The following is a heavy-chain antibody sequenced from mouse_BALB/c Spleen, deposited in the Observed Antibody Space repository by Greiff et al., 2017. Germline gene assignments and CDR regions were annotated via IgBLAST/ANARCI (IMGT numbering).Heavy chain of an antibody. J-gene: IGHJ4*01. D-gene: IGHD2-3*01. V-gene: IGHV5-2*01. Sequence: EVHLVESGGGLVQPGESLKLSCESNEYEFPSHDMSWVRKTPEKRLELVAAINSDGGSTYYPDTMERRFIISRDNTKKTLYLQMSSLRSEDTALYYCARDDGYYGAKAMDYWGQGTSVTVSS. CDR3: ARDDGYYGAKAMDY. CDR2: INSDGGST. CDR1: EYEFPSHD.